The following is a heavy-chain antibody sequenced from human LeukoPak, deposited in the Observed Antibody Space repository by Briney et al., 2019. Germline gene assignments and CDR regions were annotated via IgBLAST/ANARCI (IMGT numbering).Heavy chain of an antibody. V-gene: IGHV3-21*01. CDR2: ISTSSSYI. CDR3: ARDPRTVRI. J-gene: IGHJ4*02. CDR1: GFTFNTYS. D-gene: IGHD1-1*01. Sequence: GGSLRLSCAASGFTFNTYSMNWVRQGPGKGLEWVSSISTSSSYIYYADSVKGRFTTSRDNSKNTLYLQMNSLRVEDTAVYYCARDPRTVRIWGQGTLVTVSS.